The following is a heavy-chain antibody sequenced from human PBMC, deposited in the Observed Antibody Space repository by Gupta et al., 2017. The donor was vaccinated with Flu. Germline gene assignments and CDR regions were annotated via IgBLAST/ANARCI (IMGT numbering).Heavy chain of an antibody. D-gene: IGHD6-13*01. CDR3: ARIGYSSSWWRGNWFDP. CDR2: MSSSSSYT. Sequence: QVQLVESGGGLVKPGGSLRLSCAASGFTFRDYYMSWIPPAPGKGLEWVSYMSSSSSYTNYADSVKGRFTISRDNAKNSLYLQMNSLRAEDTAVYYCARIGYSSSWWRGNWFDPWGQGTLVTVSS. J-gene: IGHJ5*02. V-gene: IGHV3-11*05. CDR1: GFTFRDYY.